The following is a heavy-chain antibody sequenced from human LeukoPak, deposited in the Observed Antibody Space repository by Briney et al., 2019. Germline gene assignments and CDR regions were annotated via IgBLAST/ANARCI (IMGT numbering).Heavy chain of an antibody. Sequence: GGSLRLSCEASGFTFSSYWMSWVRQAPGKGLEWVANIKQDGSEKYYVDSVKGRFTISRDNAKNSLYLQMNSLRAEDTAVYYCARAPSIAAAGTSDYWGQGTLVTVSS. CDR1: GFTFSSYW. D-gene: IGHD6-13*01. V-gene: IGHV3-7*03. CDR2: IKQDGSEK. J-gene: IGHJ4*02. CDR3: ARAPSIAAAGTSDY.